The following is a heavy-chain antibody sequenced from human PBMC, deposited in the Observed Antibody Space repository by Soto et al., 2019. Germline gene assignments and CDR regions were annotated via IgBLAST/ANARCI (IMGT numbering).Heavy chain of an antibody. CDR2: ISRSGGSA. V-gene: IGHV3-23*01. CDR3: ATHYSALLAY. D-gene: IGHD4-4*01. CDR1: GFTFSNYD. Sequence: GGSLRLSCAASGFTFSNYDMSWVRQAPGKGLEWVSSISRSGGSAYYADSVKGRFTTSRDNSKNTLYLQMNSLRAEDTAIYYCATHYSALLAYWGQGALVTVSS. J-gene: IGHJ4*02.